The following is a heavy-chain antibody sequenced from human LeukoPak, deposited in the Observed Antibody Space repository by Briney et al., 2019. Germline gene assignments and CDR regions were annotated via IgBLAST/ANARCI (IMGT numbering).Heavy chain of an antibody. CDR1: GGSLSSSNW. Sequence: SETLSLTCAVSGGSLSSSNWWSWVRQPPGKGLEWIGEIYHSGSTNYNPSLKSRVTISVDKSKNQFSLKLSSVTAADTAVYYCASEGYSYGYGGDVLIDYWGQGTLVTVSS. D-gene: IGHD5-18*01. V-gene: IGHV4-4*02. CDR3: ASEGYSYGYGGDVLIDY. CDR2: IYHSGST. J-gene: IGHJ4*02.